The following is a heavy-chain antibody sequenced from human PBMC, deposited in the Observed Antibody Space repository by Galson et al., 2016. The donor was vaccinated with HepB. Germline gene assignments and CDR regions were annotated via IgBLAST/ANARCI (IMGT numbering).Heavy chain of an antibody. CDR2: ISSSSATI. J-gene: IGHJ5*02. Sequence: SLRLSCAASGFSFSTYTMNWVRQAPGKGLEWVASISSSSATIYYVDSVKGRFAVSRDNAENSVYLQMNSLRVEDTAVYYCTRDGALPGGWVWIDPWGQGALVIVSS. CDR1: GFSFSTYT. V-gene: IGHV3-48*04. D-gene: IGHD6-19*01. CDR3: TRDGALPGGWVWIDP.